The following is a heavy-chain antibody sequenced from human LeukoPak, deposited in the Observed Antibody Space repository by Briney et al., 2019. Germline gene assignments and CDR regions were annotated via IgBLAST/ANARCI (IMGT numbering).Heavy chain of an antibody. CDR3: AKDSDTDDILTGYPDDY. J-gene: IGHJ4*02. Sequence: GGSLRLSCAASGFTFSSYGMHWVRQAPGKGLEWVAFIRYDGSNKYYADSVKGRFTISRDNSKNTLYLQMNSLRAEDAAVYYCAKDSDTDDILTGYPDDYWGQGTLVTVSS. CDR1: GFTFSSYG. D-gene: IGHD3-9*01. V-gene: IGHV3-30*02. CDR2: IRYDGSNK.